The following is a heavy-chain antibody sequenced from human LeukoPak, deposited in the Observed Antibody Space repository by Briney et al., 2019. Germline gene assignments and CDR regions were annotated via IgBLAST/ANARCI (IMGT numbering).Heavy chain of an antibody. CDR2: IYTNGRT. D-gene: IGHD2-21*01. Sequence: SETLSLTCSVSGNFISTGSYYWSWIRQPAGKGLEWIGHIYTNGRTDHNPSLKSRVTISVDKSKNQFALRLSSVTAADTAVYYCANSVGVVLLYYWGQGTLVTVSS. CDR1: GNFISTGSYY. J-gene: IGHJ4*02. V-gene: IGHV4-61*09. CDR3: ANSVGVVLLYY.